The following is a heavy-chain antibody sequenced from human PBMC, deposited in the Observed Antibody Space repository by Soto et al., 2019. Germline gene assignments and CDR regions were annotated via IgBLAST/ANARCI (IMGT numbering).Heavy chain of an antibody. CDR1: GFICSSYD. Sequence: GGSLRLSCAASGFICSSYDMSWVRQAPGKGLEWVSTILVDGRTFYVDSVKGRFTISRDSSQNTVYLQMNSLTAGDTALYYCAKATATGGGAFDICGQGTMVTVS. J-gene: IGHJ3*02. CDR3: AKATATGGGAFDI. D-gene: IGHD2-8*02. CDR2: ILVDGRT. V-gene: IGHV3-23*01.